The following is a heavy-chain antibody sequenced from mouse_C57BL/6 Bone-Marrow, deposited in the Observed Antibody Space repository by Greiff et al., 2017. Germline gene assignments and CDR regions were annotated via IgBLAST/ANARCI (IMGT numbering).Heavy chain of an antibody. CDR1: GYAFTNYL. Sequence: QVQLQQSGAELVRPGTSVKVSCKASGYAFTNYLIEWVKQRPGQGLEWIGVINPGSGGTNSNENFKGKATLTADKASSTAYMQLSSLKSEDSAVYFCAREVVTRGFAYWGQGTLVTVSA. J-gene: IGHJ3*01. V-gene: IGHV1-54*01. D-gene: IGHD2-2*01. CDR2: INPGSGGT. CDR3: AREVVTRGFAY.